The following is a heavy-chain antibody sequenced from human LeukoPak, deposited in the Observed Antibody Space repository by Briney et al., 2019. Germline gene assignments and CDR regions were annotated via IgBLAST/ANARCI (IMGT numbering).Heavy chain of an antibody. CDR2: TSTRGTT. D-gene: IGHD3-9*01. J-gene: IGHJ3*01. CDR3: ARAPYFDWLSASDV. CDR1: GGSISSGNHH. V-gene: IGHV4-61*02. Sequence: SETLSLTCSVSGGSISSGNHHWSWIRQPAGKGLEWIGRTSTRGTTTYNPSLMGRVTISIDKSKNHFFFNLTSVTAADTAVYYCARAPYFDWLSASDVWGQGTMVTVSS.